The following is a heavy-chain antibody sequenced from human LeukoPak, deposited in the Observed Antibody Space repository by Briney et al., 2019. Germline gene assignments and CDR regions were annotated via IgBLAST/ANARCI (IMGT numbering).Heavy chain of an antibody. J-gene: IGHJ3*02. Sequence: ASVKVSCKASGYTFTSYGISWVRQAPGQGLEWMGWISGYNGNTYYAQKFQGRVTMTTDTSTSTAYMELRSLRSDDTAVYYCAREEGAPIAAANIWGLGTMVTVSS. V-gene: IGHV1-18*01. CDR3: AREEGAPIAAANI. CDR2: ISGYNGNT. CDR1: GYTFTSYG. D-gene: IGHD6-13*01.